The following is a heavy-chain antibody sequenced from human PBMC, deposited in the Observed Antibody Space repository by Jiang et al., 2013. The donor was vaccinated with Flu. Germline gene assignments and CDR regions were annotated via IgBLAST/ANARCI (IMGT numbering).Heavy chain of an antibody. CDR3: ARGKYGAWVDY. V-gene: IGHV4-59*01. J-gene: IGHJ4*02. CDR1: GDSLSDYY. CDR2: VENTGRT. Sequence: GSGLVKPSETLSLTCTVSGDSLSDYYVYWSWIRQPPGKGLEWMGYVENTGRTEYNPPVTSRLTIFLDTSKSQFSLKLNSVTAADTAVYFCARGKYGAWVDYWGQGALVTVSS. D-gene: IGHD2-8*01.